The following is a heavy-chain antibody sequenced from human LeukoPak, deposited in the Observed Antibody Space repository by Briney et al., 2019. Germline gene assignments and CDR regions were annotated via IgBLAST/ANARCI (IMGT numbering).Heavy chain of an antibody. Sequence: GGSLRLSCAASGFTFSSYAMSWVRQAPGKGLQRVSAISGSGGSTYYADSVKGRFTISRDKSKNTLYLQMNSLRAQDTAVYYCAKVISKGYGSGSYYSPLFYFDYWGQGTLVTVSS. CDR2: ISGSGGST. D-gene: IGHD3-10*01. V-gene: IGHV3-23*01. J-gene: IGHJ4*02. CDR1: GFTFSSYA. CDR3: AKVISKGYGSGSYYSPLFYFDY.